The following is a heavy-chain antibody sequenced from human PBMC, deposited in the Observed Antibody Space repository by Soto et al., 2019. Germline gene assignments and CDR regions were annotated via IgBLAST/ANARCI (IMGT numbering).Heavy chain of an antibody. CDR3: AKGPHSSGWHYFDY. V-gene: IGHV3-23*01. CDR2: VSGSGGNT. D-gene: IGHD6-19*01. Sequence: DVQLLESGGALVQPGGSLRLSCAASGFTFSSYAMSWVRQAPGKGLEWVSTVSGSGGNTYYADSVKGRFTISRDNSENTLYPEMISLRAEDMAIYYCAKGPHSSGWHYFDYWGQGTLVTVSS. CDR1: GFTFSSYA. J-gene: IGHJ4*02.